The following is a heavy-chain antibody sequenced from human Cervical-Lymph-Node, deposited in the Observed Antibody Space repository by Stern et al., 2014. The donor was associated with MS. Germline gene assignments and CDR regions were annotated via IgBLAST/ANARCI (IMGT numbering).Heavy chain of an antibody. CDR1: GYTFTSYY. Sequence: VQSGAEVKKPXXXXXXXXXXSGYTFTSYYMHWVRQAPGQGLEWMGIINPSGGSTSYAQKFQGRVTMTRDTSTSTVYMELSSLRSEDTAVYYCALHGDSYYFDYWGQGTLVTVSS. D-gene: IGHD4-17*01. V-gene: IGHV1-46*01. CDR2: INPSGGST. J-gene: IGHJ4*02. CDR3: ALHGDSYYFDY.